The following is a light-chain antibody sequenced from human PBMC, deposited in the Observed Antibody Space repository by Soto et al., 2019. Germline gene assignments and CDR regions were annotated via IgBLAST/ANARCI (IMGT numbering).Light chain of an antibody. CDR2: GAS. CDR3: QRYDSLRT. Sequence: EIVMTQSPATLSVSPGERATLSCRASQSVSSYLAWYQQKPGQAPRLLIYGASNRATGIPDRFSGSGSGTDFTLTITRLEPEEFAMYYCQRYDSLRTFGQGTKVDIK. V-gene: IGKV3-20*01. J-gene: IGKJ1*01. CDR1: QSVSSY.